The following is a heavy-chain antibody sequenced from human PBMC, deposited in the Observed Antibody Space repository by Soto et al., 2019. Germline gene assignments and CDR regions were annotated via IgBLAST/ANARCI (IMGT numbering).Heavy chain of an antibody. CDR1: GYTFTGYY. CDR3: ARGGVAATRDYYYGMDV. CDR2: INPNSGGT. D-gene: IGHD2-15*01. J-gene: IGHJ6*02. V-gene: IGHV1-2*02. Sequence: ASVKVSCKVSGYTFTGYYMHWVRQAPGQGLEWMGWINPNSGGTNYAQKFQGRVTMTRDTSISTAYMELSRLRSDDTAVYYCARGGVAATRDYYYGMDVWGQGTTVTVSS.